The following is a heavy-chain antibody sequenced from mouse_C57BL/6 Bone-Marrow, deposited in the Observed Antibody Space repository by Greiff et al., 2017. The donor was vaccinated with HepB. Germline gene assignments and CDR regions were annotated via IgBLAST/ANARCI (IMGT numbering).Heavy chain of an antibody. CDR1: GYTFTDYN. J-gene: IGHJ2*01. CDR2: INPNNGGT. CDR3: ARSVRSSPYYFDY. V-gene: IGHV1-18*01. Sequence: VQLQQSGPELVKPGASVKIPCKASGYTFTDYNMDWVKQSHGKSLEWIGDINPNNGGTIYNQKFKGKATLTVDKSSSTAYMELRSLTSEDTAVYYCARSVRSSPYYFDYWGQGTTLTVSS. D-gene: IGHD1-1*01.